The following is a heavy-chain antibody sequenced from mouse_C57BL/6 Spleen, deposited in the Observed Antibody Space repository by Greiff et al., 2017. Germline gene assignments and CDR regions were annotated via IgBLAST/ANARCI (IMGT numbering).Heavy chain of an antibody. V-gene: IGHV1-64*01. CDR2: IHPNSGST. CDR3: AREGPYGSSFYWYFDV. CDR1: GYTFTSYW. J-gene: IGHJ1*03. Sequence: QVQLQQPGAELVKPGASVKLSCKASGYTFTSYWMHWVKQRPGQGLEWIGMIHPNSGSTNYNEKFKSKATLTVDKSSSTAYMQLSSLTSEDSAVYYCAREGPYGSSFYWYFDVWGTGTTVTVSS. D-gene: IGHD1-1*01.